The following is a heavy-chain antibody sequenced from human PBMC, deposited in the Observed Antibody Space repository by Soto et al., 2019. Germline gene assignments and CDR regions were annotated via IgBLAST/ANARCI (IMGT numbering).Heavy chain of an antibody. D-gene: IGHD6-6*01. J-gene: IGHJ6*02. V-gene: IGHV3-48*01. Sequence: GGSLRLSCAASGFRFSDYSMNWVRQAPGRGLEWVSYISSSSFTIHYADSVEGRFAISRDNAKNSLYLQMNSLRVEDTAVYYCARGGSSSDNGMDVWGQGTTVTVSS. CDR3: ARGGSSSDNGMDV. CDR2: ISSSSFTI. CDR1: GFRFSDYS.